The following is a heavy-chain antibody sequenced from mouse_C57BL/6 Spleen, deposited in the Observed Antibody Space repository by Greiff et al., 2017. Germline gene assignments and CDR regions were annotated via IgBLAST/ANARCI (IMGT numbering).Heavy chain of an antibody. CDR2: IYWDDDK. D-gene: IGHD1-1*01. V-gene: IGHV8-12*01. J-gene: IGHJ2*01. CDR3: ARRARDYYGSNYFDY. Sequence: QVTLKVSGPGILQSSQTLSLTCSFSGFSLSTSGMGVSWLRQPSGKGLDWLAPIYWDDDKRYNPSLKSRLTISKDTSRTQVFLKITSVDTADTATYYCARRARDYYGSNYFDYWGQGTTLTVSS. CDR1: GFSLSTSGMG.